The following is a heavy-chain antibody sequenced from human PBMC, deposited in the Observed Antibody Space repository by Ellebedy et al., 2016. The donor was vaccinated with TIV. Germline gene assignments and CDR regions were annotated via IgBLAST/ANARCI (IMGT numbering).Heavy chain of an antibody. CDR1: GIPFSSSG. J-gene: IGHJ4*02. Sequence: GESLKISCAASGIPFSSSGMHWVRQAPGKGLEWVAMIWFDGRNQYYADSVKGQSTISRDNSQNTVDLHMSSLRSEDTAVYYRARDKANRYLDHWGQGTLVTVSS. V-gene: IGHV3-33*01. CDR3: ARDKANRYLDH. CDR2: IWFDGRNQ. D-gene: IGHD1-14*01.